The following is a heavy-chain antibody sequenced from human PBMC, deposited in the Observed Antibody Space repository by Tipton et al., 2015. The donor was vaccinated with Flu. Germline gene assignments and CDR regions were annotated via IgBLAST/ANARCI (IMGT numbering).Heavy chain of an antibody. CDR2: IFYSGST. V-gene: IGHV4-59*07. J-gene: IGHJ4*02. CDR3: ASQRWLQSFIDY. Sequence: TLSLTCTVSGGPISSYYWGWIRQPPGKGLEWIGYIFYSGSTNYNPSLKSRVTMSVDTSNNRFSLKLSSVTAADTAVYYCASQRWLQSFIDYWGQGTLVTVSS. CDR1: GGPISSYY. D-gene: IGHD5-24*01.